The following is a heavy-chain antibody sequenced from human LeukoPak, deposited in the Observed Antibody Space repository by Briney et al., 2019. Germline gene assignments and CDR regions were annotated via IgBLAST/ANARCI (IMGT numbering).Heavy chain of an antibody. CDR1: GFTFDDYA. J-gene: IGHJ4*02. CDR2: ISWNSGSI. V-gene: IGHV3-9*01. D-gene: IGHD3-10*01. CDR3: AKDMYGSGSSFDY. Sequence: PGGSLRLSCAASGFTFDDYAMHWVRQAPVKGLEWVSGISWNSGSIGYADSVKGRFTISRDNAKNSLYLQMNSLRAEDTALYYCAKDMYGSGSSFDYWGQGTLVTVSS.